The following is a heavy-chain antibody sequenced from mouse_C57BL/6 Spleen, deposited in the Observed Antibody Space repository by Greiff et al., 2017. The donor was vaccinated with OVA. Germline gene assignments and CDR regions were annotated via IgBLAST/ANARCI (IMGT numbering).Heavy chain of an antibody. CDR3: TNPAYYSNYSYWYFDV. D-gene: IGHD2-5*01. CDR1: GYTFTDYE. CDR2: IDPETGGT. J-gene: IGHJ1*03. Sequence: QVQLQQSGAELVRPGASVTLSCKASGYTFTDYEMHWVKQTPVHGLEWIGAIDPETGGTAYNQKFKGKAILTADKSSSTAYMELRSLTSEDSAVYYGTNPAYYSNYSYWYFDVWGTGTTVTVSS. V-gene: IGHV1-15*01.